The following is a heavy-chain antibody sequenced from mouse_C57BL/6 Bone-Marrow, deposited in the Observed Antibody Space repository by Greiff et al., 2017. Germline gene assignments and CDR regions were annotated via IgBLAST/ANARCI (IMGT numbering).Heavy chain of an antibody. J-gene: IGHJ4*01. CDR1: GYAFTNYL. V-gene: IGHV1-54*01. CDR2: INPGSGGT. Sequence: QVQLKESGAELVRPGTSVKVSCKASGYAFTNYLIEWVKQRPGQGLEWIGVINPGSGGTNYNEKFKGKATLTADKSSSTAYMQLSSLTSEDSAVYYCAWSGGNSFYAMDYWGQGTSVTVSS. D-gene: IGHD2-1*01. CDR3: AWSGGNSFYAMDY.